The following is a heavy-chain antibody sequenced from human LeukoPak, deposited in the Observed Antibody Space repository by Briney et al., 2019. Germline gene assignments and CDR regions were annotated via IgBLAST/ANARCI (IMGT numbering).Heavy chain of an antibody. J-gene: IGHJ3*02. Sequence: PSQTLSLTCGISGDSVSTNGVAWNWIRQSPSRGLEWLGRTYYRSKWYNDYAVSVKSRITINPDTSRNQFSLQLNSVTPEDTAVYYCARDLEGHAFDIWGQGTMVTVSS. CDR3: ARDLEGHAFDI. D-gene: IGHD3-3*01. CDR2: TYYRSKWYN. V-gene: IGHV6-1*01. CDR1: GDSVSTNGVA.